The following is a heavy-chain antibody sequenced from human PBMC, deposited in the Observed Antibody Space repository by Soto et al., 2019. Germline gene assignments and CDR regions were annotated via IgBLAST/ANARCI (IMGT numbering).Heavy chain of an antibody. J-gene: IGHJ5*02. V-gene: IGHV4-39*01. CDR3: AIHGPRRSGSPRGWFDP. CDR1: GGSISSSSYY. Sequence: SETLSLTCTVSGGSISSSSYYWGWIRQPPGKGLEWIGSAHYRANTYYNPSLNSRVTIFVDTSKNQFSLRLSSVTAADTAVYYCAIHGPRRSGSPRGWFDPWGLGTLVTVSS. D-gene: IGHD3-10*01. CDR2: AHYRANT.